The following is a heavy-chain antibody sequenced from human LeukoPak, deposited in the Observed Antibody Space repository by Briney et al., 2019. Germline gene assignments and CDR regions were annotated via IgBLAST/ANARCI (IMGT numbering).Heavy chain of an antibody. CDR3: ARHPHSSGWYDYLDY. CDR2: IYYSGST. J-gene: IGHJ4*02. Sequence: SETLSLTCTVSGGSISSYYWGWIRQPPGKGLEWIGSIYYSGSTYYNPSLKSRVTISVDTSKNQFSLKLSSVTAADTAVYYCARHPHSSGWYDYLDYWGQGTLVTVSS. CDR1: GGSISSYY. D-gene: IGHD6-19*01. V-gene: IGHV4-39*01.